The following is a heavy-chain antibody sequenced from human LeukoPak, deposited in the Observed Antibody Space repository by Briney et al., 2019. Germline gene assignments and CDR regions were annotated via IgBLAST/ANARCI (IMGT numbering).Heavy chain of an antibody. V-gene: IGHV3-23*01. D-gene: IGHD6-19*01. CDR2: ISGRGDNT. J-gene: IGHJ4*02. CDR3: AKDLSGSGWPIDY. Sequence: GGSLRLSCAASGFTFSSYAMSWVRQAPGKGLEWVSAISGRGDNTYYADSVKGRFTISRDNSKNTLYLQMNSLRAEDTAVYYCAKDLSGSGWPIDYWGQGTPVTVSS. CDR1: GFTFSSYA.